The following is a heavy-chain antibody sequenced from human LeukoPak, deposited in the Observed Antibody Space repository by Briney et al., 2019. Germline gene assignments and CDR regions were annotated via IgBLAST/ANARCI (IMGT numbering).Heavy chain of an antibody. D-gene: IGHD3-22*01. CDR1: GYTFTDYY. Sequence: ASVKVSCKASGYTFTDYYIHWVRQAPGQGLEWMGWINPNSGDTDSAQEFQGRVTMTSDTSITSAYMELTRLTFDDTAVYYCARSNTSGYYPPTLRYWGQGTLVTVSS. V-gene: IGHV1-2*02. CDR2: INPNSGDT. CDR3: ARSNTSGYYPPTLRY. J-gene: IGHJ4*02.